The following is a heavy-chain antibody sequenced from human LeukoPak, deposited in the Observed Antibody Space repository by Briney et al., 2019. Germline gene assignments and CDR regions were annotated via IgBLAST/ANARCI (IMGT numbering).Heavy chain of an antibody. V-gene: IGHV1-2*02. Sequence: ASVKVSCKASGYTFTGYYMHWVRQAPGQGLEWMGWINPNSGGTNYAQKFQGRVTMTRDTSISTAYMELSRLRSDDTAVYYCAREVDYYDSSGYYIDYWGQGTLVTVSS. D-gene: IGHD3-22*01. CDR1: GYTFTGYY. CDR3: AREVDYYDSSGYYIDY. J-gene: IGHJ4*02. CDR2: INPNSGGT.